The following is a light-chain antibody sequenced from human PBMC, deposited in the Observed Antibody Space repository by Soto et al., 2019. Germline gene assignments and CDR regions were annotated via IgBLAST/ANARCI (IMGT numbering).Light chain of an antibody. J-gene: IGLJ1*01. Sequence: QSVLTQPPSVSGSPGQSVTISCTGTSSDVGSYNRVSWYQQPPGTAPKLMIYEVNNRPSGVPDRFSGSKSGNTASLTSSGLQAEDEADYYCSSYTSSSTYVFGTGTKLTVL. V-gene: IGLV2-18*02. CDR1: SSDVGSYNR. CDR3: SSYTSSSTYV. CDR2: EVN.